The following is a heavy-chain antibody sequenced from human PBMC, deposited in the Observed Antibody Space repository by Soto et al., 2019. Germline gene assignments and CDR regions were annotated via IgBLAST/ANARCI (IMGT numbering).Heavy chain of an antibody. CDR2: IYFRGTT. CDR3: ARMNYYDTSGYPFDY. Sequence: SETLSLTCTVSGGSISRYYWSWIRQRPGKGLEWIGYIYFRGTTNYNPSLKSRVTMSADTSKNQFSLKLNSVTAADTAVYYCARMNYYDTSGYPFDYWGQGMMVTVS. CDR1: GGSISRYY. D-gene: IGHD3-22*01. V-gene: IGHV4-59*01. J-gene: IGHJ4*02.